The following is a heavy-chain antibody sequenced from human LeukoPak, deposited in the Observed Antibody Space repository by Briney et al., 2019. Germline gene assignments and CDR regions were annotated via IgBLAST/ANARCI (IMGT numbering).Heavy chain of an antibody. CDR3: ARDASGRFPYYFDY. CDR2: ISGSGGST. J-gene: IGHJ4*02. Sequence: GGSLRLSCAASGFTFSSYAMSWVRQAPGKGLEWVSGISGSGGSTFYADSAKGRFTISRDNSKNTLYLQMNSLRAEDTAVYYCARDASGRFPYYFDYWGQGTLVTVSS. CDR1: GFTFSSYA. V-gene: IGHV3-23*01. D-gene: IGHD1-26*01.